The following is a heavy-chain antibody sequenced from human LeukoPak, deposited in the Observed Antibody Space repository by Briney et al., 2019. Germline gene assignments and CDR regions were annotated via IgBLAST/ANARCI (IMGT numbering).Heavy chain of an antibody. J-gene: IGHJ1*01. V-gene: IGHV3-23*01. CDR3: AKGLWFGELQYFQH. D-gene: IGHD3-10*01. CDR1: GFTFSNNA. Sequence: PGGSLRLSCAASGFTFSNNAMSWVRQAPGKGLEWVSAISGSGDSTYYADSVKGRFTISRDNSKNTLYLQKNSLRAEDTAVYYCAKGLWFGELQYFQHWGQGTLVTVSS. CDR2: ISGSGDST.